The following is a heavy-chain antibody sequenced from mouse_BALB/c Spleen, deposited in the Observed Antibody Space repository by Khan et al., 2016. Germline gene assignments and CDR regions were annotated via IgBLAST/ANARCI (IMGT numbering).Heavy chain of an antibody. CDR1: GFNIKDTY. J-gene: IGHJ2*01. Sequence: VQLKQSGAELVKPGASVTLSCTASGFNIKDTYLHWVKQRPEQGLEWIGRIEPANGNFKFDPKFQGKATITAYTYSNTTYLQLSGLTSEDTAVFYCAGGNSPFDYWGQGTPLTVSS. V-gene: IGHV14-3*02. CDR3: AGGNSPFDY. D-gene: IGHD2-1*01. CDR2: IEPANGNF.